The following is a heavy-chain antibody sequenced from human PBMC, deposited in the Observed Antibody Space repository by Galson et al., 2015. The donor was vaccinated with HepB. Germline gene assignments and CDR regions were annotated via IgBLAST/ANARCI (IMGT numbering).Heavy chain of an antibody. Sequence: SLRLSCAASGFTFSSYWMSWVRQAPGKGLEWVANIKQDGSEKYYGDSVKGRFTISRDNCKNSQYLQMNSLRAEDTAVYYCARDAGAVGDSSRWKNPLIKIENYSYYYGMDVWGQGTTVTVSS. CDR3: ARDAGAVGDSSRWKNPLIKIENYSYYYGMDV. V-gene: IGHV3-7*01. CDR2: IKQDGSEK. J-gene: IGHJ6*02. CDR1: GFTFSSYW. D-gene: IGHD6-19*01.